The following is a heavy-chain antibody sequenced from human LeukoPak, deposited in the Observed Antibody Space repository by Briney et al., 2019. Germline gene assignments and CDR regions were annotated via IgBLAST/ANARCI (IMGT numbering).Heavy chain of an antibody. CDR1: EYTFTGYY. CDR3: ARRSRDGYIPQAYFDY. CDR2: INPNSGGT. D-gene: IGHD5-24*01. J-gene: IGHJ4*02. Sequence: ASVTVSCKASEYTFTGYYIHWVRQAPGQGLEWMGWINPNSGGTNYAQKFQGRVTMTRDTSISTAYMELSSLRSDDTAVYYCARRSRDGYIPQAYFDYWGQGTLVTASS. V-gene: IGHV1-2*02.